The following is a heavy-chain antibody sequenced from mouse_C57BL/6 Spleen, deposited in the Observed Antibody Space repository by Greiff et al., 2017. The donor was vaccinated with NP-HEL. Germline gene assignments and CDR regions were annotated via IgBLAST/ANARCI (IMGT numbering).Heavy chain of an antibody. J-gene: IGHJ1*03. Sequence: EVKLMESGGGLVQPGGSMKLSCVASGFTFSNYWMNWVRQSPEKGLEWVAQIRLKSDNYATHYAESVKGRFTISRDDSKSSVYLQMNNLRAEDTGIYYCTDITGYCDIWGTGTTVTVSS. CDR1: GFTFSNYW. V-gene: IGHV6-3*01. CDR3: TDITGYCDI. D-gene: IGHD1-1*01. CDR2: IRLKSDNYAT.